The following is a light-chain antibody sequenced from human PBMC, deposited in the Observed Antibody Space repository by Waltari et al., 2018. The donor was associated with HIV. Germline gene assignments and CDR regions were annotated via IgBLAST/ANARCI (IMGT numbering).Light chain of an antibody. CDR1: SDNVDSGG. CDR3: TAWDNSLSAWV. J-gene: IGLJ3*02. Sequence: QAGLTQPPSLSVGLGQTATLICTGNSDNVDSGGAAWLQHYQGHPPTLLSHRNNNRPSGVLLKFSATRSGNIAFLTITGVQPDDEAAYYCTAWDNSLSAWVFGRGTQLTVL. CDR2: RNN. V-gene: IGLV10-54*04.